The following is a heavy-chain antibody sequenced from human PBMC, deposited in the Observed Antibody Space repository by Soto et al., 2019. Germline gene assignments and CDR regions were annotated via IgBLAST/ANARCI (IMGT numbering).Heavy chain of an antibody. Sequence: EVQLLESGGGLVQPGGSLRLSCAASGFTFSSYAMSWVRQAPGKGLEWVSAISGSGGSTYYADSVKGRFTISRDNSKNTLYLQINSLRAEDTAVYCCAKERSLEWFGGGYVWGQGTTVTVSS. CDR2: ISGSGGST. D-gene: IGHD3-3*01. CDR1: GFTFSSYA. J-gene: IGHJ6*02. CDR3: AKERSLEWFGGGYV. V-gene: IGHV3-23*01.